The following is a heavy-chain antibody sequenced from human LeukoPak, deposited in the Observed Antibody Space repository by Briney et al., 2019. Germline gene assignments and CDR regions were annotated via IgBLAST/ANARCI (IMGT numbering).Heavy chain of an antibody. D-gene: IGHD5-18*01. CDR2: FDPDDGET. Sequence: ASVKVSCKVSGSTLTEFSMHCVRQAPGKGIEWMGGFDPDDGETIYAQKFQGRLTMTEDTPTDTAYMELKSLKSDDTALYYCAREYSYGLGDLDYWGQGTLVTVSS. J-gene: IGHJ4*02. V-gene: IGHV1-24*01. CDR3: AREYSYGLGDLDY. CDR1: GSTLTEFS.